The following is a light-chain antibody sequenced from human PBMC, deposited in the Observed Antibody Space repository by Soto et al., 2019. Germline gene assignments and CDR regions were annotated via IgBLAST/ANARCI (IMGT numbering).Light chain of an antibody. CDR2: DVS. V-gene: IGLV2-11*01. Sequence: QSAPTQPRSVSGSPGQSVTISCTGTSSDVGEYDYVSWYQQHPGKAPKLMIFDVSERPSGVPDRFSGSKTGNTPSLTISGLQAEDEADYYCCSYAGSPYVFGTGTKVTVL. CDR3: CSYAGSPYV. CDR1: SSDVGEYDY. J-gene: IGLJ1*01.